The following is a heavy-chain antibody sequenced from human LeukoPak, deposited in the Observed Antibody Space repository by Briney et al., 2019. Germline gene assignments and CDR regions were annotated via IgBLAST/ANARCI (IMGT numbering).Heavy chain of an antibody. Sequence: GGSLRLSCAASGFTFSSYGMHWVRQAPGKGLEWVAFIRYNGSNKYYADSVKGRFTISRDNSKNTLYLQMNSLTAEDTAVYYCAKERRSGWYFDYWGQGTLVTVSS. J-gene: IGHJ4*02. D-gene: IGHD6-19*01. CDR1: GFTFSSYG. CDR3: AKERRSGWYFDY. CDR2: IRYNGSNK. V-gene: IGHV3-30*02.